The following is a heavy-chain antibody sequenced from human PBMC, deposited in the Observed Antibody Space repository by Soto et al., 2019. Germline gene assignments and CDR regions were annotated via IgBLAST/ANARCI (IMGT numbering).Heavy chain of an antibody. CDR3: AKVCDQWLLEIDY. J-gene: IGHJ4*02. V-gene: IGHV3-21*01. D-gene: IGHD6-19*01. CDR1: VFTFSNYS. Sequence: EVQLVESGGGLVRPGVSLSLSCAAPVFTFSNYSMTLVRQAPGKVLEWVSAISSESTKISYADSVKGRFTISRDNAHSSVFLLMRSLRAEDTAVYYCAKVCDQWLLEIDYWGKGSLVTV. CDR2: ISSESTKI.